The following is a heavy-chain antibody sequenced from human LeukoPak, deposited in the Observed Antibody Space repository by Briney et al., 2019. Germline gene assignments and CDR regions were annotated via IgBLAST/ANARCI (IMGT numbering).Heavy chain of an antibody. CDR2: ISNDGSKK. CDR1: GFTFSSYG. D-gene: IGHD3-3*01. J-gene: IGHJ6*02. Sequence: PGGSLRLSCAASGFTFSSYGMHWVRQAPGKGLDWVAVISNDGSKKYYADSVKGRFTISRDNSKNTLYLQMNSLRAEDTAVYYCARDLTSLYDFWSGPHHYYYYGMDVWGQGTTVTVSS. CDR3: ARDLTSLYDFWSGPHHYYYYGMDV. V-gene: IGHV3-30*03.